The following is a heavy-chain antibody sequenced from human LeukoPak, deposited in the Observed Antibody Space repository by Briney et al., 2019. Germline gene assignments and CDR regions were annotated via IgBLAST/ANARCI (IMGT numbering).Heavy chain of an antibody. CDR1: GFTFSSYW. CDR3: ARGVRSSD. D-gene: IGHD4-17*01. J-gene: IGHJ4*02. V-gene: IGHV3-74*01. CDR2: INSDGSST. Sequence: PGGSLRLSCAASGFTFSSYWMHWVRQAPGKGLVWVSHINSDGSSTNYADSVKGRFTTSRDNAKNTLYLQMNSLRAEDTAVYYCARGVRSSDWGQGTLVTVSS.